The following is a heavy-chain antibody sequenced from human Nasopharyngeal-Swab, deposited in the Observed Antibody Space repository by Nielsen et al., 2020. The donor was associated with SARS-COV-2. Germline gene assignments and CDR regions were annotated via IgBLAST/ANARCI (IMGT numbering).Heavy chain of an antibody. CDR3: ATLGGYSGYDSEYGMDV. CDR1: GFTFDDYA. Sequence: SLKISCAASGFTFDDYAMHWVRQAPGKGLEWVSGISWNSGSIGYADPVKGRFTISRDNAKNSLYLQMNSLRAEDTALYYCATLGGYSGYDSEYGMDVWGQGTTVTVSS. J-gene: IGHJ6*02. V-gene: IGHV3-9*01. CDR2: ISWNSGSI. D-gene: IGHD5-12*01.